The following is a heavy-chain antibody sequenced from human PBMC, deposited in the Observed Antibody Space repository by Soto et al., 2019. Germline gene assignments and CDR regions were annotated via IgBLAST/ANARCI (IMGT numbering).Heavy chain of an antibody. CDR1: GFSFSSFG. Sequence: QVQLVESGGGVVQPGRSLRLSCAASGFSFSSFGMHWVRQAPGKGLEWVAIIWFDGSQQHYADSVKGRFTISRDTSKNLLYLQLNRLRAQYTAVYYCTRANTSPFDYWGRGTLVTVSS. J-gene: IGHJ4*02. CDR3: TRANTSPFDY. CDR2: IWFDGSQQ. V-gene: IGHV3-33*01.